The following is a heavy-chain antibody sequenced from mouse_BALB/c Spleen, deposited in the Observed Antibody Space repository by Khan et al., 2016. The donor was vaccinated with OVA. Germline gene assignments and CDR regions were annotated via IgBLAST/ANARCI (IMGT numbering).Heavy chain of an antibody. CDR3: ARKDYYDYDPFPY. J-gene: IGHJ3*01. Sequence: EVQLQESGPGLVKPSQSLSLTCTVTGYSITSEYAWNWIRQFPGNKLEWMGYINYSGNTRYNPSLKSRISITRDTSKNQFFLQLNSVTTEDIATYYCARKDYYDYDPFPYWGQGTLVTVSA. CDR1: GYSITSEYA. D-gene: IGHD2-4*01. V-gene: IGHV3-2*02. CDR2: INYSGNT.